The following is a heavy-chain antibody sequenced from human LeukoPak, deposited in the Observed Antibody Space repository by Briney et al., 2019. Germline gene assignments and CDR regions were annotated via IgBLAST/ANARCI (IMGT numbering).Heavy chain of an antibody. Sequence: GESLKISCKGSGYSFASYWIGWVRLMPGQGLEWMGIIYPGDSDTKYSPSFQGRVTISADKSINTAYLQWSSLKASDTAMYYCARQWYEDTAMVDYWGQGTLVTVSS. CDR2: IYPGDSDT. V-gene: IGHV5-51*01. D-gene: IGHD5-18*01. CDR1: GYSFASYW. J-gene: IGHJ4*02. CDR3: ARQWYEDTAMVDY.